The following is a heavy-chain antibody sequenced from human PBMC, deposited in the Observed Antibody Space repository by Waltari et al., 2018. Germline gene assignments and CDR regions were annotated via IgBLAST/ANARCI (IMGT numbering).Heavy chain of an antibody. V-gene: IGHV4-59*11. Sequence: QMQLQESGPGLVKPSETLSLNCTVSGGSINSHYWSWIRQSPGKGLEWIGYIYYTGRTTYNPSLASRVTISVDTSKNLFSLNRNSISAADTAVYYCAREGFGSDYYYGMDVWGQGTTVTVSS. J-gene: IGHJ6*02. CDR3: AREGFGSDYYYGMDV. CDR2: IYYTGRT. CDR1: GGSINSHY. D-gene: IGHD3-10*01.